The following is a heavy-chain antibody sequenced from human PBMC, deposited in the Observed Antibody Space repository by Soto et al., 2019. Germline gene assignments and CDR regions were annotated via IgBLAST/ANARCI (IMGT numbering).Heavy chain of an antibody. CDR3: ARAPGGPGIAEY. J-gene: IGHJ4*02. CDR1: GYTFTSYA. V-gene: IGHV1-3*05. CDR2: INAGNGNT. Sequence: QVQLVQSGAEEKKPGASVKVSCKASGYTFTSYAMDWVRQAPGQRLEWMGWINAGNGNTKYSQKFQGRVTITRDTSASTAYMDLSSLRSEDTAVYYCARAPGGPGIAEYWGQGTLVTVSS. D-gene: IGHD6-13*01.